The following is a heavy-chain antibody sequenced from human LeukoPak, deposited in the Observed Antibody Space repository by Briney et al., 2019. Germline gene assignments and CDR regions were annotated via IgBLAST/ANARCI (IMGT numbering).Heavy chain of an antibody. D-gene: IGHD3-10*01. Sequence: SETLSLTCTVSGGSISSSSYYWGWIRQPPGKGLEWIGSIYYSGSTYYNPSLKSRVTISVDTSKNQFSLKLSSVTAADTAVYYCARHVITMVRGVINSYFDYWGQGTLVTVSS. V-gene: IGHV4-39*01. CDR2: IYYSGST. J-gene: IGHJ4*02. CDR1: GGSISSSSYY. CDR3: ARHVITMVRGVINSYFDY.